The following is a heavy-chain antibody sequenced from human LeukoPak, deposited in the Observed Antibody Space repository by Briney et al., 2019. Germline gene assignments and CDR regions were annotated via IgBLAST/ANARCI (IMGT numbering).Heavy chain of an antibody. Sequence: SVKVSCKASGYTFTNLGISWVRQAPGQGLEWMGGIIPIFGTANYAQKFQGRVTITADKSTSTAYMELSSLRSEDTAVYYCARGGKYCSGGSCQIFDYWGQGTLVTVSS. V-gene: IGHV1-69*06. CDR3: ARGGKYCSGGSCQIFDY. D-gene: IGHD2-15*01. J-gene: IGHJ4*02. CDR1: GYTFTNLG. CDR2: IIPIFGTA.